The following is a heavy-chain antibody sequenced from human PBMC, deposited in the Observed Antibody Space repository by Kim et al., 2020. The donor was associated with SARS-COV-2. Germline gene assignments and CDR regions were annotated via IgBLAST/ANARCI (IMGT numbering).Heavy chain of an antibody. Sequence: NYTNKFQKRVTITRDMSTSTAYFELSSRKAEDTAVYYCAAASRHADYGMAVWGQGTTVTVSS. D-gene: IGHD2-8*01. J-gene: IGHJ6*02. CDR3: AAASRHADYGMAV. V-gene: IGHV1-58*01.